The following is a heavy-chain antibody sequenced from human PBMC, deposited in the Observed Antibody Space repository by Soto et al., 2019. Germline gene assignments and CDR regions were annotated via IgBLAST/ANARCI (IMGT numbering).Heavy chain of an antibody. J-gene: IGHJ4*02. Sequence: QVQLVQSGAEVKKPGSSVKVSCKTSGDTFTSYAISWVRQAPGQGLEWVGGIVPLFRTTDYAQKFQGRVTITADESTNTVYVDLSSLKSEDTAIYYCARNLLAVARRHGDWGQGTLVTVSS. CDR3: ARNLLAVARRHGD. CDR2: IVPLFRTT. CDR1: GDTFTSYA. V-gene: IGHV1-69*01. D-gene: IGHD6-19*01.